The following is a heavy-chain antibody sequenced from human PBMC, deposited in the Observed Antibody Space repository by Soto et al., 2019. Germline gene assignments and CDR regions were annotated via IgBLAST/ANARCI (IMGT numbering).Heavy chain of an antibody. J-gene: IGHJ5*02. CDR3: AKAGYGSDVLWWFGP. D-gene: IGHD5-12*01. Sequence: GGSLRLSCAASGFTFSSYAMSWVRQAPGRGLEWVSAISSSSDNTCYADSVKGRFTISRDNSKNTLYLQMNSLRAEDTAIYYCAKAGYGSDVLWWFGPWGLGTLITVST. CDR1: GFTFSSYA. V-gene: IGHV3-23*01. CDR2: ISSSSDNT.